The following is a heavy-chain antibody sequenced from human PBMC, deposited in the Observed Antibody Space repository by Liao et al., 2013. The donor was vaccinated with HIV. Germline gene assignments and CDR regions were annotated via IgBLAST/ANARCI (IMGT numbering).Heavy chain of an antibody. J-gene: IGHJ3*02. CDR1: SGSISSGVYS. V-gene: IGHV4-30-2*01. Sequence: QLQLQESGSGLVKPSQTLSLTCAVSSGSISSGVYSWNWIRQPPGKGLEWIGYIYGSGSTYYNPSLKSRVTISVDRSKNQFSLKLSSVTAADTAVYFCARGGVVIAARPHDAFDIWGQGTMVTVSS. CDR2: IYGSGST. CDR3: ARGGVVIAARPHDAFDI. D-gene: IGHD2/OR15-2a*01.